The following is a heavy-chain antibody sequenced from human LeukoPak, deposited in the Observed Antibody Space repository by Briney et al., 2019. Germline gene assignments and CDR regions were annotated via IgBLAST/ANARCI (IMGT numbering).Heavy chain of an antibody. J-gene: IGHJ5*02. CDR2: IYISGST. Sequence: PSETLSVTCAVSGYSISSGYYWGLIRQPPGEGLEWVRSIYISGSTSYNPSLKRRVTISVDAYNNQLSLKLIPGTAAHTTGYYCAREAVVVVATTIAVLDWFDPWGQGTLVTVSS. CDR3: AREAVVVVATTIAVLDWFDP. CDR1: GYSISSGYY. V-gene: IGHV4-38-2*02. D-gene: IGHD2-15*01.